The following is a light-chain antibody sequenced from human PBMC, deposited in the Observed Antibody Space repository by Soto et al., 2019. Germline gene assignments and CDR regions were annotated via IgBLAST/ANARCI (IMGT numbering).Light chain of an antibody. J-gene: IGKJ2*02. CDR2: VAS. CDR3: QQFYNSRST. Sequence: EIVLTQSPGRLSLPPGERATLSCRASQSISGSFVAWYQHKPGQAPRLLLYVASKRAAGIPDRFSGGGSGTGFTLTISRLVPEDVAVDYCQQFYNSRSTFGQGTKVEIK. CDR1: QSISGSF. V-gene: IGKV3-20*01.